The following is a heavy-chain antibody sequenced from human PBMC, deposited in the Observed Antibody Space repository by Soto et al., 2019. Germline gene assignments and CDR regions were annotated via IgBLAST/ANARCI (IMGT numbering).Heavy chain of an antibody. CDR1: GFTFSSYS. V-gene: IGHV3-21*01. CDR2: ISSSSSYI. J-gene: IGHJ4*02. D-gene: IGHD6-13*01. CDR3: ARGTLAAAVDY. Sequence: GGSLRLSCAASGFTFSSYSMNWVRQAPGKGLEWVSSISSSSSYIYYADSVKGRFTISGDNAKNSLYLQMNSLRAEDTAVYYCARGTLAAAVDYWGQGTLVTVSS.